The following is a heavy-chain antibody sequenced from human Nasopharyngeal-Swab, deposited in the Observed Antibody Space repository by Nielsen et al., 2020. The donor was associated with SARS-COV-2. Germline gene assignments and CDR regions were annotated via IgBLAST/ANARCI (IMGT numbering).Heavy chain of an antibody. D-gene: IGHD5-18*01. J-gene: IGHJ6*02. CDR2: ISSNGGST. V-gene: IGHV3-64*01. CDR3: ARVDTAMVSYYYYGMDV. Sequence: VRQAPGKGLEYVSAISSNGGSTYYANSVKGRFTISRDNSKNTLYLQMGSLRAEDMAVYYCARVDTAMVSYYYYGMDVWGQGTTVTVSS.